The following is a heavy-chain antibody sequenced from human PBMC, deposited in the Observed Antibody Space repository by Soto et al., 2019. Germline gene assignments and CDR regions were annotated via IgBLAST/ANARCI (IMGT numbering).Heavy chain of an antibody. CDR2: IYYSGST. J-gene: IGHJ6*02. V-gene: IGHV4-31*03. Sequence: QVQLQESGPGLVKPSQTLSLTCTVSGGSISSGGYYWSWIRQHPGKGLEWIGYIYYSGSTYYNPSLKSRVTIAVDTSKNQFSLKLSSVTAADTAVYYCAREDSPGGNSGGMDVWGQGTTVTVSS. CDR3: AREDSPGGNSGGMDV. CDR1: GGSISSGGYY. D-gene: IGHD2-21*02.